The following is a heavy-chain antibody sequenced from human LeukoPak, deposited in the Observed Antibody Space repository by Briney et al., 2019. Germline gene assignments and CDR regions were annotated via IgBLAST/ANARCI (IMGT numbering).Heavy chain of an antibody. CDR1: GGSISSGDYY. CDR2: MYNSGST. V-gene: IGHV4-61*08. D-gene: IGHD4-17*01. CDR3: ARGIESYGDYGY. J-gene: IGHJ4*02. Sequence: SQTLSLTCTVSGGSISSGDYYWSWIRQPPGKGLEWIAYMYNSGSTNYNPSLKSRVTISIDTSKNQFSLKLSSLTAADTAIYYCARGIESYGDYGYWGQGILVTVSS.